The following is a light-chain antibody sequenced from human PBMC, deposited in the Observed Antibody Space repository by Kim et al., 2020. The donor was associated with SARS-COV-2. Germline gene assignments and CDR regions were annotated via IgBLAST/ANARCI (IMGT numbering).Light chain of an antibody. Sequence: QPVLTQSSSASASLGSSVKLTCTLGSGHSRNIVAWHQQQPGKAPRYLMKLEGSGTYNKGGGVPDRFSGSSSGADRYLTISNLQSEDEADYYCETWDSNMWVFGGGTQLTVL. CDR3: ETWDSNMWV. CDR1: SGHSRNI. V-gene: IGLV4-60*03. CDR2: LEGSGTY. J-gene: IGLJ3*02.